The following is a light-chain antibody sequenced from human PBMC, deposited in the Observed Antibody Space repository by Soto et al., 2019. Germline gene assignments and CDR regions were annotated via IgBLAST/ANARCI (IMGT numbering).Light chain of an antibody. V-gene: IGKV3-20*01. CDR1: QSVTSYY. CDR3: QLYGSSSYT. Sequence: EIVLTQSPGTLSLSPGERATLSCRASQSVTSYYLAWYQQKPGQAPRLLIYGASRRATDIPDRFSGSGSGTDFTLTISGLEPEDFAVYYCQLYGSSSYTFGQGTKLEIK. CDR2: GAS. J-gene: IGKJ2*01.